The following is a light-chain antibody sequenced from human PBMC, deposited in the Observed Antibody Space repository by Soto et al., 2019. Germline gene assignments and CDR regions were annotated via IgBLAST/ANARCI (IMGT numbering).Light chain of an antibody. CDR3: LLYLPGHARL. CDR2: NTY. Sequence: APRSLIYNTYNRHSWTPARFSGSLLGGKAALTLSDVQPEDEADYYCLLYLPGHARLFGGGTQLTVL. V-gene: IGLV7-43*01. J-gene: IGLJ3*02.